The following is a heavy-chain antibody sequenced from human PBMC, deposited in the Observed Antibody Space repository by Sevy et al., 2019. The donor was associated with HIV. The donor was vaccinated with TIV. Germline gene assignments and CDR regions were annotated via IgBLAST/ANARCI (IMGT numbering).Heavy chain of an antibody. CDR3: ARDRQLVLDY. CDR2: IYYSGST. D-gene: IGHD6-13*01. J-gene: IGHJ4*02. V-gene: IGHV4-59*01. CDR1: GGSISSYY. Sequence: SETLSLSCTVSGGSISSYYWSWIRQPPGKGLEWIGYIYYSGSTNYDPSLKSRVTISVDTSKNQFSLKLSSVTAADTAVYYCARDRQLVLDYWGQGTLVTVSS.